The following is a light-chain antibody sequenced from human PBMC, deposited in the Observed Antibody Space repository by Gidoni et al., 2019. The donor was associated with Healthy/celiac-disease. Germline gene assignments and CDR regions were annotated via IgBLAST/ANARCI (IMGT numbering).Light chain of an antibody. CDR1: QSVSSN. CDR2: GAS. J-gene: IGKJ4*01. CDR3: QQYNNWPPLT. V-gene: IGKV3-15*01. Sequence: EIVMTQSPATLSVSPGERATLSCRASQSVSSNLAWYQQKPGQATRLLIDGASTRATGIPARFSGRESGTEFTLTISSLQSEDFAVYYCQQYNNWPPLTFGGGTKVEIK.